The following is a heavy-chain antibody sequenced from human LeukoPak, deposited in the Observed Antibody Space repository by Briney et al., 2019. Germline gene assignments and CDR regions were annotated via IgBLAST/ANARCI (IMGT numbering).Heavy chain of an antibody. Sequence: SETLPLTCTVSGGSISSYYWSWIRQLPGKGLEWIGYIYYSGSTNYNPSLKSRVTISVDTSKNQFSLKLSSVTAADTAVYYCARAESGYDPFDYWGQGTLVTVSS. D-gene: IGHD5-12*01. V-gene: IGHV4-59*01. CDR1: GGSISSYY. J-gene: IGHJ4*02. CDR3: ARAESGYDPFDY. CDR2: IYYSGST.